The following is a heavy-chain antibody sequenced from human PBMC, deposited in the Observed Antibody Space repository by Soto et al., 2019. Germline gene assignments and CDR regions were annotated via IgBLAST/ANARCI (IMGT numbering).Heavy chain of an antibody. CDR1: GYTFTSYA. V-gene: IGHV1-3*01. D-gene: IGHD5-18*01. Sequence: ASVKVSCKASGYTFTSYAMHWVRQAPGQRLEWMGWINAGNGNTKYSQKFQGRVTITRDTSASTAYMELSSLRSEDTAVYYCARERRVDTAMGHDAFDIWGQGTMVTVSS. J-gene: IGHJ3*02. CDR2: INAGNGNT. CDR3: ARERRVDTAMGHDAFDI.